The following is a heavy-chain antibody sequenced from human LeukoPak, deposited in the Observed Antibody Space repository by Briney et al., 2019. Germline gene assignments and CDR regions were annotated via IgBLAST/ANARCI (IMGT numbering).Heavy chain of an antibody. Sequence: SVTLSLTCTVSGGSISRGGYYWSGIREHPGKGLEWIGYIYYSGSTYYNPSLKSRVTISVDTSKNQFSLKLSSVTAADTAVYYCARFLEWLPFDYWGQGTLVTVSS. J-gene: IGHJ4*02. CDR2: IYYSGST. CDR1: GGSISRGGYY. V-gene: IGHV4-31*03. CDR3: ARFLEWLPFDY. D-gene: IGHD3-3*01.